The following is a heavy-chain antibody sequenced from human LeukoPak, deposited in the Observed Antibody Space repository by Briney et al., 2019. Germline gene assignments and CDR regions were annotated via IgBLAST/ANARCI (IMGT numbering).Heavy chain of an antibody. Sequence: GGSLRLSCAASGFKFDAYAMRWVRQAPGKGLEWVSAISWNSGDIVYADSVKGRFTISRDNAQNSLYLQMNSLGPEDTALYYCAKDGDVLTGYLNWGQGTLVTVSS. CDR2: ISWNSGDI. CDR3: AKDGDVLTGYLN. J-gene: IGHJ4*02. V-gene: IGHV3-9*01. CDR1: GFKFDAYA. D-gene: IGHD3-9*01.